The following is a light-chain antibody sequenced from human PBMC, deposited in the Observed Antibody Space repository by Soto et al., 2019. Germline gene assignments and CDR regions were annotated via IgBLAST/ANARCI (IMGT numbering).Light chain of an antibody. CDR2: GNS. J-gene: IGLJ2*01. CDR3: QSDDSSLSGFVV. CDR1: SYNIGAGYA. Sequence: QSVLTQPPSVSGAPGQRVTISCTGSSYNIGAGYAVHWYQQLPGTAPKLLIYGNSNRPSGVPDRFSGSKSGTSASLAITGLQAEDEADYYCQSDDSSLSGFVVFGGGTKVTVL. V-gene: IGLV1-40*01.